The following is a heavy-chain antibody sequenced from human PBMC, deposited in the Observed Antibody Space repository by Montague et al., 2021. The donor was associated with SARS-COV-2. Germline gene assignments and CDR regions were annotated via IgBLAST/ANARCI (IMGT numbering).Heavy chain of an antibody. Sequence: SETLSFTCAVYGGSFSGYYWTWIRQPPGKGLEWIGEINHSGSTNYNPSLKSRVTISVDTSKNQFSLKLRSVTAADTAVYYCARGQPPRITFGGIISYGLDVWGQGTTVTVSS. CDR1: GGSFSGYY. CDR2: INHSGST. V-gene: IGHV4-34*01. D-gene: IGHD3-16*02. CDR3: ARGQPPRITFGGIISYGLDV. J-gene: IGHJ6*02.